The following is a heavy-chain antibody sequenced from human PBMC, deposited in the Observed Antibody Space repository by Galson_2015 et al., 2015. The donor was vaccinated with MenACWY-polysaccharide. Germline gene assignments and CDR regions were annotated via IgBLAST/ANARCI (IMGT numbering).Heavy chain of an antibody. CDR1: GFTFNSYT. J-gene: IGHJ4*02. CDR2: ISGSGAST. D-gene: IGHD6-25*01. Sequence: SLRLSCAASGFTFNSYTMSWVRQAPGKGLEWVSAISGSGASTYYADSVKGRFTISRDNSKSTLYLQMNSLGAEDTAVYYCANPGLSTGRSSDVVYWGQGTLVTVSS. V-gene: IGHV3-23*01. CDR3: ANPGLSTGRSSDVVY.